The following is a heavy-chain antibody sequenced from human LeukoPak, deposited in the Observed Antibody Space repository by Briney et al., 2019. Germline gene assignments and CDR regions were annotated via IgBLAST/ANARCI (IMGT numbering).Heavy chain of an antibody. CDR3: TRNTVTVHFDY. CDR1: GFTFDDYA. D-gene: IGHD4-17*01. V-gene: IGHV3-49*03. Sequence: GWSLRLSCSASGFTFDDYAVSWFRQAPGKGLEWVGFIRSKAFGGTPEYAASVRGRFTISRDDSKSIAYLQMNSLKTEDTAVYYCTRNTVTVHFDYWSQGTLVTVSS. CDR2: IRSKAFGGTP. J-gene: IGHJ4*02.